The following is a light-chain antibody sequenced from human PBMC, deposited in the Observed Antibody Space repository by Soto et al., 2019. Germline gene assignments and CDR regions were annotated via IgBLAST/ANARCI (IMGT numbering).Light chain of an antibody. V-gene: IGKV1-5*03. Sequence: DIQMTQSPSTLSASIGDAVIITCRASQSSNSWLAWYQQKPGKAPKLLIHKASTLESGVPSRFSGSESGTEFTLTISSLQPDDFATFYCQQYDRFPYTFGQGTKLEIK. CDR3: QQYDRFPYT. J-gene: IGKJ2*01. CDR1: QSSNSW. CDR2: KAS.